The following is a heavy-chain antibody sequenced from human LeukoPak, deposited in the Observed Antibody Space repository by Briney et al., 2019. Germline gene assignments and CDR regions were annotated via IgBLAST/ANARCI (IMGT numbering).Heavy chain of an antibody. CDR2: ISGSGGST. CDR1: GFTYSSYA. V-gene: IGHV3-23*01. D-gene: IGHD3-9*01. J-gene: IGHJ6*02. CDR3: ATFDKPFYYYYGMDV. Sequence: GGSLRLSCAASGFTYSSYAMSWVRQAPGKGLEWVSAISGSGGSTYYADSVKGRFTISRDNAKNSLYLQMNSLRAEDTAVYYCATFDKPFYYYYGMDVWGQGTTVTVSS.